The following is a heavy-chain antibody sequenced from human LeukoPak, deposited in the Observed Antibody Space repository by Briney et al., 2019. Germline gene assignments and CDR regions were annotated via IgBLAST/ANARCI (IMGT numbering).Heavy chain of an antibody. Sequence: GGTLRLSCVASGFIFGDYQMNWVRRAPGKGLDWVWYISAVGAITHYADSVSGRFIISRDNAQNSLFLQLDRLRAEDTALYYCARQGFYDNSGYSNFDSWGQGILVTVSS. V-gene: IGHV3-48*03. CDR1: GFIFGDYQ. J-gene: IGHJ4*02. D-gene: IGHD3-22*01. CDR2: ISAVGAIT. CDR3: ARQGFYDNSGYSNFDS.